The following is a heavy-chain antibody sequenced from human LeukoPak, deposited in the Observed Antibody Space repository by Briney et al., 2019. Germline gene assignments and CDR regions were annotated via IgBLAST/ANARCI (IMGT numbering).Heavy chain of an antibody. Sequence: PSETLSLTCAVYGGSFSGYYWSWIGQRPGKGLEWMGEINHRGSTNYNPSLKSRLPISVDPSKHQFSLKLSSVTAADTAVYYCARSRLEFDYWAQGTLVTVSS. CDR1: GGSFSGYY. J-gene: IGHJ4*02. CDR2: INHRGST. D-gene: IGHD1-1*01. V-gene: IGHV4-34*01. CDR3: ARSRLEFDY.